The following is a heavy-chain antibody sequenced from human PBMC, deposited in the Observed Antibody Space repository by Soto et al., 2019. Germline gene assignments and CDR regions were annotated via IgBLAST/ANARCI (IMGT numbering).Heavy chain of an antibody. CDR1: GFTFSSYG. CDR3: AKVSRTYYYDSSGYYYDAFDI. J-gene: IGHJ3*02. V-gene: IGHV3-30*18. CDR2: ISYDGSNK. D-gene: IGHD3-22*01. Sequence: GGSLRLSCAASGFTFSSYGMHWVRQAPGKGLEWVAVISYDGSNKYYADSVKGRFTISRDNSKNTLYLQMNSLRAEDTAVYYCAKVSRTYYYDSSGYYYDAFDIWGQGTMVTVSS.